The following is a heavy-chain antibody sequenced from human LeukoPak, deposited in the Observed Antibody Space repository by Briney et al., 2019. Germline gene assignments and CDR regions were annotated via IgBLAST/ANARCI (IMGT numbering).Heavy chain of an antibody. V-gene: IGHV3-23*01. CDR3: AKDGDSSGYYNYYYGMDV. CDR1: GFIFNDYA. Sequence: GGSLRLSCAASGFIFNDYAMHWVRQAPGKGLEWVSAISGSGGSTYYADSVKGRFTISRDNSKNTLYLQMNSLRAEDTAVYYCAKDGDSSGYYNYYYGMDVWGQGTTVTVSS. J-gene: IGHJ6*02. D-gene: IGHD3-22*01. CDR2: ISGSGGST.